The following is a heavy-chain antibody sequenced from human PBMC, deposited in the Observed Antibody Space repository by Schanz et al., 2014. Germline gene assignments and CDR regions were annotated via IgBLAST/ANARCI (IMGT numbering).Heavy chain of an antibody. V-gene: IGHV1-2*02. D-gene: IGHD3-10*01. CDR3: ARAKRFGDMDV. CDR1: VYTFPGYY. J-gene: IGHJ6*02. Sequence: KASVYTFPGYYMHWVRQAPGKGLEWMGWINPNSGTTNYAQKLQGRVTLTTDTSTSTAYMELRNLRSDDTAVYYCARAKRFGDMDVWGQGSTVT. CDR2: INPNSGTT.